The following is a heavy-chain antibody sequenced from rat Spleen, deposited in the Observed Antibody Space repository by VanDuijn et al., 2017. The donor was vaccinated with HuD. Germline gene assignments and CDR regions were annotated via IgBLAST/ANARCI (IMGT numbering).Heavy chain of an antibody. V-gene: IGHV5-58*01. D-gene: IGHD1-6*01. CDR2: IDTDGSRT. Sequence: EVQLVETGGGLVQPGRSLKLSCVASGFTFNRYWMYWVRQAPGKGLEWVSSIDTDGSRTYYPDSVKGRFTISRDNAKSSLYLQMDSLGSEDTATYYCTRDRILRSTGFDYWGQGVMVTVSS. CDR3: TRDRILRSTGFDY. J-gene: IGHJ2*01. CDR1: GFTFNRYW.